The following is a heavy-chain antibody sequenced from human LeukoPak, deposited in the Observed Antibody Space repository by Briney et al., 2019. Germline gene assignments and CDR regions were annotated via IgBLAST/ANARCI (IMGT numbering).Heavy chain of an antibody. J-gene: IGHJ4*02. CDR2: INTDGSST. D-gene: IGHD1-26*01. CDR3: ARAILIVGATYFDY. CDR1: GFTFSNYW. Sequence: GGSLRLSCAASGFTFSNYWMHWVRQAPGKGLVWVSRINTDGSSTTYADSVKGRYTISRDNAKNSLYLQMNSLRAEDTAVYYCARAILIVGATYFDYWGQGTLVTVSS. V-gene: IGHV3-74*01.